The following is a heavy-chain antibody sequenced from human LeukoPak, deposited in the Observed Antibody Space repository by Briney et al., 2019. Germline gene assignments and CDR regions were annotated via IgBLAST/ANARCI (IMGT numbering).Heavy chain of an antibody. J-gene: IGHJ4*02. V-gene: IGHV5-10-1*01. CDR1: GYSFSTYW. D-gene: IGHD2-2*01. Sequence: GESLNIPCKGSGYSFSTYWINWVRQRPGKGLEWMGKIDPRDSYTKYSPSFEGHVTISTDKSISTAYLQWGSLKASDTAMYYCTRTLDQDFWGQGTLVTVSS. CDR3: TRTLDQDF. CDR2: IDPRDSYT.